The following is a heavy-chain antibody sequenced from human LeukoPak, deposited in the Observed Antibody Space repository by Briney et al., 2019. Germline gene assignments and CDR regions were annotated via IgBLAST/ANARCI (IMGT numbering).Heavy chain of an antibody. CDR3: ARVTYYDGSGRQDEFDY. CDR2: ISFYNGDT. Sequence: AASVTVSCKASGLSLTHDGISWVRQAPGQGLVWMGWISFYNGDTLYAQNFQGRLTVTTDTSTSTAYMELTSLTSDDTAVYFCARVTYYDGSGRQDEFDYWGQGTLVTVSS. D-gene: IGHD3-10*01. CDR1: GLSLTHDG. V-gene: IGHV1-18*01. J-gene: IGHJ4*02.